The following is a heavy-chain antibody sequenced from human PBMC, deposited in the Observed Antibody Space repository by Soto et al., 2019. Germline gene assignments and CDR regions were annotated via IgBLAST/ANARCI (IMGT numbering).Heavy chain of an antibody. CDR1: GFTFSSYG. CDR2: IWYDGSNK. D-gene: IGHD2-15*01. V-gene: IGHV3-33*01. CDR3: ARDGYCSGGSCYSVPVFDY. J-gene: IGHJ4*02. Sequence: QVQLVESGGGVVQPGRSLRLSCAASGFTFSSYGMHWVRQAPGKGLEWVAVIWYDGSNKYYADSVKGRFTISRDNSXXXLXVQMNSRRAEDTAVYYCARDGYCSGGSCYSVPVFDYWGQGTLVTVSS.